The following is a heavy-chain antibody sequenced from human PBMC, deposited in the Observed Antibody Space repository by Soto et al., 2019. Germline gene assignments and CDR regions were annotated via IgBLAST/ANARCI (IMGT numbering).Heavy chain of an antibody. V-gene: IGHV1-18*01. D-gene: IGHD6-13*01. Sequence: QVQLVQSGAEVKKPGASVKVSCKASGYTFTNYGISWVRHAPGQGLEWMGWINPYNGNTNYAQKLQGRVTMTTDTSTSTAYMELRSLRSDATAVYYCASRLAAAELVWGQGTLVTVSS. CDR3: ASRLAAAELV. J-gene: IGHJ4*02. CDR2: INPYNGNT. CDR1: GYTFTNYG.